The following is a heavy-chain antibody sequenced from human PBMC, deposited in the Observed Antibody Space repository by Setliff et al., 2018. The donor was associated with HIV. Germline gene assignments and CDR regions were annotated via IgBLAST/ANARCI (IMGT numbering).Heavy chain of an antibody. CDR2: ISGPGSSS. V-gene: IGHV3-23*01. D-gene: IGHD6-19*01. CDR1: GFTFSTSA. Sequence: GSLRLSCAASGFTFSTSAMTWVRRTPGKGLEWVSSISGPGSSSYYADSVKGRFTISRDNAKNTLFLQMNSLRAEDTALYYCARHSDWYGNDAFDIWGQGTRVTVSS. CDR3: ARHSDWYGNDAFDI. J-gene: IGHJ3*02.